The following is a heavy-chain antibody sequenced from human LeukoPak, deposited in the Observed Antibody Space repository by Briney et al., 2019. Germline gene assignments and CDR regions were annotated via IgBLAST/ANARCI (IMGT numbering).Heavy chain of an antibody. Sequence: PGGSLRLSGAAPGFAFRSYSMNWVRQAPGKGLEWVSSISRSSGYIYYADSVKGRFTIYRGNAKNSLYLQMNSLRAEDTAVYYGACYSGSYMYNWFDPWGQGTLVTVSS. CDR2: ISRSSGYI. CDR3: ACYSGSYMYNWFDP. V-gene: IGHV3-21*01. J-gene: IGHJ5*02. CDR1: GFAFRSYS. D-gene: IGHD1-26*01.